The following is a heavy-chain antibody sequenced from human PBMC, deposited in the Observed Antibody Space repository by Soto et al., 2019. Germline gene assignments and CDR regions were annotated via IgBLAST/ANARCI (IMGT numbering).Heavy chain of an antibody. CDR2: INHSGST. Sequence: SETLSLTCAVYGGSFSGYYWSWIRQPPGKGLEWIGEINHSGSTNYNPSLKSRVTISVDTSKNQFSLKLSSVTAADTAVYYCARGRISITGTTVVYYYGMDVWGQGTTVTVSS. V-gene: IGHV4-34*01. J-gene: IGHJ6*02. CDR3: ARGRISITGTTVVYYYGMDV. D-gene: IGHD1-7*01. CDR1: GGSFSGYY.